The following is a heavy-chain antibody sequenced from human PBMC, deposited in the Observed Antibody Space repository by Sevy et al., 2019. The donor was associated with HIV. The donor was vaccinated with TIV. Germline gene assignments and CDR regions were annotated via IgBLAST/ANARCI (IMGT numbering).Heavy chain of an antibody. CDR1: GASMRSSHY. V-gene: IGHV4-39*01. CDR3: ARLPQWLGPGFDS. D-gene: IGHD6-19*01. J-gene: IGHJ4*02. Sequence: SETLSLTCTVSGASMRSSHYWAWIRQPPGKGLVWVASIYNGGSTYYNPSLKARLTISIDTSKNKFSLILNSVTATDTAIYYCARLPQWLGPGFDSWGPGTLVTVSS. CDR2: IYNGGST.